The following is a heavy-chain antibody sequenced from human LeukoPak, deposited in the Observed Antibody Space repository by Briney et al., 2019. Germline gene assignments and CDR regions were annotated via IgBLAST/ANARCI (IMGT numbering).Heavy chain of an antibody. CDR3: AREGYFDWSPRYYYYYYMDV. V-gene: IGHV3-7*01. D-gene: IGHD3-9*01. J-gene: IGHJ6*03. Sequence: GGSLRLSCAASGFTFSSLSMNWVRQDPGKGLEWVASIKQDGSEQNYVDSVKGRFTISRDNSKNTLYLQMNSLRAEDTAVYYCAREGYFDWSPRYYYYYYMDVWGKGTTVTVSS. CDR2: IKQDGSEQ. CDR1: GFTFSSLS.